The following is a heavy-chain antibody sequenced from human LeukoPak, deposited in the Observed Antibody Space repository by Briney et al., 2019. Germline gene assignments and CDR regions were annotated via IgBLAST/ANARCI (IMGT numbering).Heavy chain of an antibody. V-gene: IGHV3-64D*06. CDR2: ISSNGGTT. CDR3: VKGGGSGSYYNYWSDP. J-gene: IGHJ5*02. CDR1: GVTFSTYA. Sequence: PGGSLRLSCSASGVTFSTYAMHWVRQAPGKGLEYVSAISSNGGTTYNADSVKGRITISRDNSKNTLYLQMSSLRAEDTAVYYCVKGGGSGSYYNYWSDPWGQGTLVTVSS. D-gene: IGHD3-10*01.